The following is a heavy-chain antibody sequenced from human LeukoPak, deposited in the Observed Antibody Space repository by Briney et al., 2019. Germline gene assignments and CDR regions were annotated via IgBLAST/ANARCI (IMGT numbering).Heavy chain of an antibody. CDR3: AKVRGYSGYGYFDY. CDR2: ISGSGDST. V-gene: IGHV3-23*01. D-gene: IGHD5-12*01. CDR1: GFTFSGYA. Sequence: GGSLRLSCAASGFTFSGYAMSWVCQAPGKGLEWVSVISGSGDSTYYADPVKGRFTISRDNSKNTLYLQMKSLRVEDTAVYYCAKVRGYSGYGYFDYWGQGTLVTVSS. J-gene: IGHJ4*02.